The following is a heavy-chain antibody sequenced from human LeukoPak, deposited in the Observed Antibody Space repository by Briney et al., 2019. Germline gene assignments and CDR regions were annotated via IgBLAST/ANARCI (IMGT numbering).Heavy chain of an antibody. V-gene: IGHV3-33*01. Sequence: GGSLRLSCEASGFXFSDYGIHWVRQAPGKGLEWVAVIWYDGSNKYYADSVKGRFTVSRDNSKNTLDLQMSSLRAEDTGVYYCAREQYGSDDALDIWGQGALVTVSS. CDR2: IWYDGSNK. J-gene: IGHJ3*02. CDR3: AREQYGSDDALDI. D-gene: IGHD3-10*01. CDR1: GFXFSDYG.